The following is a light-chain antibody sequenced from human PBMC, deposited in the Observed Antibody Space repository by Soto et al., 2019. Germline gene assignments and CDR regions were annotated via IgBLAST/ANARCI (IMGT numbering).Light chain of an antibody. Sequence: QSVLTQPASVSGSPGQSITISCTGTSSDIGGYNYVSWVQQHPGKAPKLMIYEVRNRPSGVSNRFSGSKSGNTASLTISGLQAEDETDYYCSSYTSNNTLVFGTGTKV. CDR3: SSYTSNNTLV. J-gene: IGLJ1*01. CDR1: SSDIGGYNY. V-gene: IGLV2-14*01. CDR2: EVR.